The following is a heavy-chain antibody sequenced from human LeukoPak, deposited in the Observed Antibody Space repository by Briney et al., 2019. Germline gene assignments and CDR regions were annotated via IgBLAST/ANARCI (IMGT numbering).Heavy chain of an antibody. CDR3: ARAKFDSSRYYYRGFDI. J-gene: IGHJ3*02. Sequence: GGSLRLSCAASGFTFSSYSMSWVRQAPGRGLEWVSSISSSSSYIYYADSVKGRFTMSRDNAKKSLYLQMNSLRAEDTAVYYCARAKFDSSRYYYRGFDIWGQGTMVTVSS. V-gene: IGHV3-21*01. D-gene: IGHD3-22*01. CDR2: ISSSSSYI. CDR1: GFTFSSYS.